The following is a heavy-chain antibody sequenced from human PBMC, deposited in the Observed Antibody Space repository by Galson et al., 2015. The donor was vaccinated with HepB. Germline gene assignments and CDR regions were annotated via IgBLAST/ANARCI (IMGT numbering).Heavy chain of an antibody. V-gene: IGHV1-18*01. CDR1: GYTFTSYG. Sequence: SVKVSCKASGYTFTSYGISWVRQAPGQGLEWMGWISAYNGNTNYAQKLQGRVTMTTDTSTSTAYMELRSLRSDDTAVYYCARREMATHYYYYGMDVGGQGTTVTVSS. D-gene: IGHD5-24*01. CDR2: ISAYNGNT. CDR3: ARREMATHYYYYGMDV. J-gene: IGHJ6*02.